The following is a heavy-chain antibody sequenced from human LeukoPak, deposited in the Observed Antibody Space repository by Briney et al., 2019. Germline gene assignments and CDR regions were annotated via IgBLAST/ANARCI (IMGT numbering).Heavy chain of an antibody. V-gene: IGHV4-59*12. Sequence: PSETLSLTCTVSGGSISSYYWNWIRQPPGKGLEWIGYIYYSGSTNYNPSLKSRVTISLDTSKNQFSLKLSSVTAADTAVYYCAREGVVVVRDWFDPWGQGTLVTVSS. CDR1: GGSISSYY. J-gene: IGHJ5*02. CDR3: AREGVVVVRDWFDP. D-gene: IGHD3-22*01. CDR2: IYYSGST.